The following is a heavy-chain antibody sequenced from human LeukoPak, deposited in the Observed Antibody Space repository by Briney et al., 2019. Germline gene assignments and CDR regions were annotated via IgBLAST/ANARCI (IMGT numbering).Heavy chain of an antibody. Sequence: PGGSLRLSFAASGFTVSNNYMSWVRQAPGKGLEWVPVIYSGGSTYYADSVKGRFTISRDNSKNTLYLQMNSLRAEDTAVYYCARLDGYNYGDYFDYWGQGTLVTVSS. CDR3: ARLDGYNYGDYFDY. V-gene: IGHV3-66*01. D-gene: IGHD1-1*01. J-gene: IGHJ4*02. CDR2: IYSGGST. CDR1: GFTVSNNY.